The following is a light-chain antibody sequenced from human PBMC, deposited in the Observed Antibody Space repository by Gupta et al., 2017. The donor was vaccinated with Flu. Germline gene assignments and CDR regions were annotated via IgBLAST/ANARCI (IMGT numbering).Light chain of an antibody. CDR1: QSRGFDYGKYS. Sequence: PVTLGQPAYISCRSTQSRGFDYGKYSMSWLRQRPGQSPRRIIYDGSNRDMGVTDRFSGSGEGYDFTLTSSRGENEDGGVYYCMQGKRLWTFGQGTKLEIK. J-gene: IGKJ2*02. CDR2: DGS. V-gene: IGKV2-30*01. CDR3: MQGKRLWT.